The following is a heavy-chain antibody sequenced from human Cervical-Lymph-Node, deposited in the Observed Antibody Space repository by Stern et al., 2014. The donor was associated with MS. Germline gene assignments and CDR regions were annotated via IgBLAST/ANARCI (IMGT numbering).Heavy chain of an antibody. V-gene: IGHV3-30*03. J-gene: IGHJ4*02. Sequence: VQLVESGGGVVQPGRSLRLSCVASGFSLGNYAMHWVRQAPDKGLGGGAIISADAIHYNYLDSVKGRFSISRDNPKNTLYLQMSNLRLEDTGIYYCARGCGGVNNCYIPDHWGQGTLVTVSS. D-gene: IGHD2-21*01. CDR3: ARGCGGVNNCYIPDH. CDR2: ISADAIHY. CDR1: GFSLGNYA.